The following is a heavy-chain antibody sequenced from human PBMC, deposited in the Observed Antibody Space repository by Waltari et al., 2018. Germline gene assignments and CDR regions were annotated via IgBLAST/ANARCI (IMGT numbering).Heavy chain of an antibody. V-gene: IGHV4-4*02. CDR1: GGPISSSHW. CDR3: ARAGGGDGPRRNWFDP. D-gene: IGHD3-16*01. J-gene: IGHJ5*02. CDR2: IDHSGTT. Sequence: QVQLQESGPGLVKPSGTLSLTCAVSGGPISSSHWWRWVRQPPGKGLELIGEIDHSGTTNYNPSLKSLVTISVDTSKNQFSLKLSSVTAADTAVYYCARAGGGDGPRRNWFDPWGQGTLVTVSS.